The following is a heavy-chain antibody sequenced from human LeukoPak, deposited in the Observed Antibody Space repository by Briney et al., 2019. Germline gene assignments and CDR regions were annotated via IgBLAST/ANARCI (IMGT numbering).Heavy chain of an antibody. CDR3: ARDQGVGATVFDY. Sequence: GASVKVSCKASGYTFTGYYMHWVRQAPGQGLEWMGIINPSGGSTSYAQKFQGRVTMTRDTSASTVYMELSSLRSEDTAVYYCARDQGVGATVFDYWGQGTLVTVSS. J-gene: IGHJ4*02. D-gene: IGHD1-26*01. CDR1: GYTFTGYY. V-gene: IGHV1-46*01. CDR2: INPSGGST.